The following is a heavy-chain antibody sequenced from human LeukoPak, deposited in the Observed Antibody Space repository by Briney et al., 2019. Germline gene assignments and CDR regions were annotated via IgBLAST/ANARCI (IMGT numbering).Heavy chain of an antibody. CDR3: ARDIAGRYCSGGICYSLDY. D-gene: IGHD2-15*01. J-gene: IGHJ4*02. CDR1: GFTFSSYS. V-gene: IGHV3-48*04. Sequence: PGGSLRLSCAASGFTFSSYSMNWVRQAPGKGLEWVSYISSSSSTIYYADSVKGRFTISRDNAKNSLYLQMNSLRAEDTAVYYCARDIAGRYCSGGICYSLDYWGQGTLVTVSS. CDR2: ISSSSSTI.